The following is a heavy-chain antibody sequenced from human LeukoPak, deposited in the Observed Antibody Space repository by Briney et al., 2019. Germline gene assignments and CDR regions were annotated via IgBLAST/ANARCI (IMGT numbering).Heavy chain of an antibody. CDR2: IKQDGSEK. CDR1: GFTFSSYW. J-gene: IGHJ6*03. Sequence: PGGSLRLSCAASGFTFSSYWMSWVRQAPGKGLEWVANIKQDGSEKYYVDSVKGRFTISRDNAKNPLYLQMNSLRAEDTAVYYCAREPDYGDYGWDYYYMDVWGKGTTVTVSS. D-gene: IGHD4-17*01. CDR3: AREPDYGDYGWDYYYMDV. V-gene: IGHV3-7*01.